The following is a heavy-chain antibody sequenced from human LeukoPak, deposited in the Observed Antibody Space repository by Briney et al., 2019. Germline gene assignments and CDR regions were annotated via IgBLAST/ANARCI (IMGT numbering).Heavy chain of an antibody. J-gene: IGHJ3*02. V-gene: IGHV4-39*07. Sequence: SETLSLTFTVSSGSISTSNYYWGWVRQPPGKALEWIGNIYYSGSTNYNPSLKSRVTISVDTSKNQFSLKLSSVTAADTAVYYCARDARWVDAFDIWGQGTMVTVSS. CDR2: IYYSGST. CDR1: SGSISTSNYY. D-gene: IGHD1-26*01. CDR3: ARDARWVDAFDI.